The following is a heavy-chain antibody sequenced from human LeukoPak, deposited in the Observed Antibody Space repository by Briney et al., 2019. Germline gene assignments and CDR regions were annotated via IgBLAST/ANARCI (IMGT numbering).Heavy chain of an antibody. D-gene: IGHD3-10*01. V-gene: IGHV3-30*18. Sequence: GRSLRLSCAASGFTFSNYGMHWVRQAPGKGLEWVAVVSYDGRSKYYADSVKGRFTISRDNSKDTLHLQINSLSADDTAVYYCAKAFIPYDHTSGTYSEPSFYFYYGLDVWGLGTTVTVCS. CDR2: VSYDGRSK. CDR3: AKAFIPYDHTSGTYSEPSFYFYYGLDV. J-gene: IGHJ6*02. CDR1: GFTFSNYG.